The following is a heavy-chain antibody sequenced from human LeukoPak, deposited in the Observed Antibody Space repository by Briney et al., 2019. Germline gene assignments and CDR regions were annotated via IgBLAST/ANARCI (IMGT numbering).Heavy chain of an antibody. CDR3: ARERSSIFGVVIISGPLDY. Sequence: PGGSLRLSCAASGFTFSSYNMIWVRQAPGKGLEWVSYISGSSNTIYYADSVKGRFTISRDNAKNSLYLQMNSLRAEDTAVYYCARERSSIFGVVIISGPLDYWGQGTLVTVSS. D-gene: IGHD3-3*01. J-gene: IGHJ4*02. CDR1: GFTFSSYN. V-gene: IGHV3-48*01. CDR2: ISGSSNTI.